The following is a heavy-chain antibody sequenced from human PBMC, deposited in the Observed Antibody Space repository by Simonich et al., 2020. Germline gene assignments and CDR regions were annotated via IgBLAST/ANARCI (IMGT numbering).Heavy chain of an antibody. CDR3: ARGGLADRRIVYYYYMDV. D-gene: IGHD2-15*01. J-gene: IGHJ6*03. CDR2: IIPILGIT. V-gene: IGHV1-69*09. CDR1: GGTFSSYA. Sequence: QVQLVQSGAEVKKPGSSVKVSCKASGGTFSSYAISRVRQAPGQGLEWRGGIIPILGITNYAQKFQGRVTITADKSTSTAYMELSSLRSEDTAVYYCARGGLADRRIVYYYYMDVWGKGTTVTVSS.